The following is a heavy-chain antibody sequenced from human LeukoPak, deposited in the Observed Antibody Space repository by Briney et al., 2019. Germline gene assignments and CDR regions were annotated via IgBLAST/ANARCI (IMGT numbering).Heavy chain of an antibody. D-gene: IGHD6-25*01. CDR1: EVTVSNNY. J-gene: IGHJ4*02. CDR2: IYPGGNI. Sequence: GGSLRLSCAASEVTVSNNYMSWVRQAPGKGLQWVSIIYPGGNIYYADSVKGRFTISRDNAKNSLYLQMSTLRAEDTAVYHCARAAVAAGGPDYWGQGTLVTVSS. V-gene: IGHV3-53*01. CDR3: ARAAVAAGGPDY.